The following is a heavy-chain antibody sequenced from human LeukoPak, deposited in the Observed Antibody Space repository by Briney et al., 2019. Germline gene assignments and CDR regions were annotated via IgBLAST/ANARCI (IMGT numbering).Heavy chain of an antibody. CDR3: AKDIGERGYKDY. V-gene: IGHV3-43*02. CDR1: GFTFNDYG. J-gene: IGHJ4*02. D-gene: IGHD5-18*01. Sequence: GGSLRLSCAASGFTFNDYGMHWVCQAPGKGLEWVSLISGDGGTTYYADSVKGRFTISRDNSKNSLYLQMNSLRTEDTAFYYCAKDIGERGYKDYWGQGTLVTVSS. CDR2: ISGDGGTT.